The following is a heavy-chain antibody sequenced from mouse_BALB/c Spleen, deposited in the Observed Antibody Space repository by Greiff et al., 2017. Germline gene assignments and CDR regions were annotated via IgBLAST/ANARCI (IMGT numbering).Heavy chain of an antibody. J-gene: IGHJ3*01. CDR1: GFTFSSYT. V-gene: IGHV5-6-4*01. CDR2: ISSGGSYT. D-gene: IGHD1-1*01. CDR3: TRDETYYYGSSSSFFAY. Sequence: EVHLLESGGGLVKPGGSLKLSCAASGFTFSSYTMSWVRQTPEKRLEWVATISSGGSYTYYPDSVKGRFTISRDNAKNTLYLLMSSLKSEDTAMYYCTRDETYYYGSSSSFFAYWGQGTLVTVSA.